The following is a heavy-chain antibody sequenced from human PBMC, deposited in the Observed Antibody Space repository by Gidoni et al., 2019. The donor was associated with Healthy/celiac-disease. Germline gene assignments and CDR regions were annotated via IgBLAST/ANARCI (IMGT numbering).Heavy chain of an antibody. CDR1: GSTFSSYS. CDR3: ARGYGDYVDNWFDP. CDR2: ISSSSSYI. D-gene: IGHD4-17*01. Sequence: EVQLVESGGGLVKPGGSLRLSCAASGSTFSSYSMNWVRQAPGKGLEWVSAISSSSSYIYYADSVKGRFTISRDNAKNSLYLQMNSLRAEDTAVYYCARGYGDYVDNWFDPWGQGTLVTVSS. J-gene: IGHJ5*02. V-gene: IGHV3-21*01.